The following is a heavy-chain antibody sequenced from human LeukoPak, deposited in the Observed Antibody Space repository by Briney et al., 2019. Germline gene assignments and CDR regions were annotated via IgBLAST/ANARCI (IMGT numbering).Heavy chain of an antibody. Sequence: GGSLRLSCAASGFTFSSYAMSWVRQAPGKGLEWVSAISGSGGSTYYADSVKGRFTISRDNSKNTLYLQMNSLRAEDTAVYYCAKVSVLRVYGWDFDYWGQGTLVTVSS. V-gene: IGHV3-23*01. CDR1: GFTFSSYA. CDR2: ISGSGGST. CDR3: AKVSVLRVYGWDFDY. D-gene: IGHD3-16*01. J-gene: IGHJ4*02.